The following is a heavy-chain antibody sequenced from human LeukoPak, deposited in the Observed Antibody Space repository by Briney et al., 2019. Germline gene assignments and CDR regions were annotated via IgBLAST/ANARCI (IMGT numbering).Heavy chain of an antibody. D-gene: IGHD3-10*01. V-gene: IGHV3-74*01. CDR1: GFTFNIYW. CDR3: VRHNYSYDY. CDR2: SHNDGNSV. J-gene: IGHJ4*02. Sequence: GGSLSLFCAAAGFTFNIYWMRWVRQVPGKWGGWVSHSHNDGNSVSYAHSVKGRFPVSSENAKNTLYLQMNRLRPEHTAVYYCVRHNYSYDYWGQGTLVTVSS.